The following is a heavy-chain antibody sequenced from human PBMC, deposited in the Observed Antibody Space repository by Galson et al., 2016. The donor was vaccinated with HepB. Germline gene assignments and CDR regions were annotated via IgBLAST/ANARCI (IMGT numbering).Heavy chain of an antibody. CDR1: GFTFSNYG. Sequence: LRLSCAASGFTFSNYGMHWVRQAPGKGLEWVANINPDGSGRHYVDSLKGRFTISRDNAKKSLYLQMNSLRVEDTAVYFCVPPSNIFEMWGQGTLVSVSS. CDR3: VPPSNIFEM. CDR2: INPDGSGR. D-gene: IGHD2-8*01. V-gene: IGHV3-7*01. J-gene: IGHJ3*02.